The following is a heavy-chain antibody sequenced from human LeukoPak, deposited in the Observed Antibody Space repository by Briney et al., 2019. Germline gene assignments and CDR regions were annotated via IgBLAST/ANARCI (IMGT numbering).Heavy chain of an antibody. J-gene: IGHJ4*02. CDR3: AKGIGRYDYGMTFDY. Sequence: GESLRLSCAASGFSFSSYGMSWVRQAPGKGLEWVSGVTGSGGSISYADSVKGRFTISRDNSKNTLYLQMNSLRAEDTAAYYCAKGIGRYDYGMTFDYWGQGTLVTVSS. CDR1: GFSFSSYG. V-gene: IGHV3-23*01. CDR2: VTGSGGSI. D-gene: IGHD3-16*01.